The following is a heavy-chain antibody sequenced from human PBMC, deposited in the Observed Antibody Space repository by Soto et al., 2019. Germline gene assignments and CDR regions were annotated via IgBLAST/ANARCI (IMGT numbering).Heavy chain of an antibody. V-gene: IGHV4-38-2*01. Sequence: SETLSLTCAVSGDSIIGIYHWAWIRQSPGRGLEWIASIYHTGTTYYTPSLESRVTISVDTSKNQFSLRLSSVTAADSAVYYCARGRVVVPAAVMFNCLDPWGQGALVTVSS. CDR2: IYHTGTT. D-gene: IGHD2-2*01. J-gene: IGHJ5*02. CDR3: ARGRVVVPAAVMFNCLDP. CDR1: GDSIIGIYH.